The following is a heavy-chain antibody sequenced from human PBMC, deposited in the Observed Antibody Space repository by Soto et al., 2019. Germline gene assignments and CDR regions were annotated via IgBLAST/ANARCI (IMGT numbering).Heavy chain of an antibody. CDR1: GGSVTSDEYY. J-gene: IGHJ4*02. V-gene: IGHV4-30-4*01. D-gene: IGHD5-18*01. CDR2: ISNSGST. Sequence: SETLSITCTVSGGSVTSDEYYWSWIRQSPGKGLEWIGYISNSGSTGYNPSLKTRLSMSVDRSKNQFTLRLTSVTAADTAVYFCATESGSTYGYFDYWGQGTQVTVSS. CDR3: ATESGSTYGYFDY.